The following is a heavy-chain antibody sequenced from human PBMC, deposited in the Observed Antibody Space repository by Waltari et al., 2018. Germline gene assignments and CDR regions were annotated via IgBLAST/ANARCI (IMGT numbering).Heavy chain of an antibody. Sequence: EVQLLESGGGLVQPGGSLRLSCATSGFSFGGFAMNWGRQAPGEGLEWVSGIRGSGATTYYADSVRGRFTISRDNSRNTLSLEMNSLRAEDTAVYYCAKAFRGYSGSYFDYWGQGAPVTVSS. CDR2: IRGSGATT. CDR3: AKAFRGYSGSYFDY. D-gene: IGHD5-12*01. J-gene: IGHJ4*02. V-gene: IGHV3-23*01. CDR1: GFSFGGFA.